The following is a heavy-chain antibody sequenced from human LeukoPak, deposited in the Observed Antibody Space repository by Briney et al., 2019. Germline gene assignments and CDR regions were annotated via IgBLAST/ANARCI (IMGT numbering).Heavy chain of an antibody. Sequence: ASVKVSCKASGYTFIGYYMHWVRQAPGQGLEWMGWINPNSGGTNYAQKFQGRVTMTRDTSISTAYMELSRLRSDDTAVYYCAREAAAGRDPPDYWGQGTLVTVSS. J-gene: IGHJ4*02. CDR3: AREAAAGRDPPDY. CDR2: INPNSGGT. D-gene: IGHD6-13*01. CDR1: GYTFIGYY. V-gene: IGHV1-2*02.